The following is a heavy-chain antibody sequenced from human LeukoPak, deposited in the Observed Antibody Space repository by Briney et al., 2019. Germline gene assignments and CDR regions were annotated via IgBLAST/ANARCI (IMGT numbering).Heavy chain of an antibody. CDR3: ARRGGSRGWGAFDI. Sequence: PGGSLRLSCAASGFTFTNYVMNWVRQAPGKGLERVSSITGIADKTYDADSVKGRFTISRDNSKNTLSLQMNSLRVEDTAIYYCARRGGSRGWGAFDIWGQGTIVTVSS. J-gene: IGHJ3*02. V-gene: IGHV3-23*01. CDR2: ITGIADKT. D-gene: IGHD6-19*01. CDR1: GFTFTNYV.